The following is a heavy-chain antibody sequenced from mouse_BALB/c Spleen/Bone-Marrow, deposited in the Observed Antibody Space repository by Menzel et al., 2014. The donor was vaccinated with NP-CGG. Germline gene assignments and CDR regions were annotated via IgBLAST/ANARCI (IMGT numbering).Heavy chain of an antibody. CDR2: IYPGDGDT. CDR3: ARGFPFDY. CDR1: GYTFTSYW. V-gene: IGHV1-87*01. Sequence: QVQLQQSGAELARPGASAKLSCKASGYTFTSYWMQWVKQRPGQGLEWIGAIYPGDGDTRYTQKFKGKATLTADKSSSTAYTQLSSLASEDSAVYYCARGFPFDYWGQGTTLTVSS. J-gene: IGHJ2*01.